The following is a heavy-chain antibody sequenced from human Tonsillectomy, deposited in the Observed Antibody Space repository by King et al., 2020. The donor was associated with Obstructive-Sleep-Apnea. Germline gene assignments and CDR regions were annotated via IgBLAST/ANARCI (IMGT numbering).Heavy chain of an antibody. CDR2: IYYSGTT. D-gene: IGHD4-23*01. CDR3: ARGISHGGFDY. J-gene: IGHJ4*02. Sequence: VQLQESGPRLVKPSQTLSLTCTVSGDSISSGGYYWRWIRQHPGKGLEWIAYIYYSGTTYYNPSLESRVTISVDMSKNQFSLNLSSMTAADTALYYCARGISHGGFDYWGQGTLVTVSS. CDR1: GDSISSGGYY. V-gene: IGHV4-31*03.